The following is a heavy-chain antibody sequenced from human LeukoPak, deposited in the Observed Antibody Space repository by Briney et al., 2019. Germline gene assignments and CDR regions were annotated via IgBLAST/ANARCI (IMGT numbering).Heavy chain of an antibody. J-gene: IGHJ3*02. D-gene: IGHD2-21*01. CDR1: GYTVTELS. CDR3: ARGNPLISRLGDAFDI. CDR2: FHPEDGET. Sequence: ASVKVSCKVSGYTVTELSMHWVRQSPGKGLEWMGGFHPEDGETIYAQKFQGRVTMTEDTSTDTAYMELSSLRSEDTAVYYCARGNPLISRLGDAFDIWGQGTMVTVSS. V-gene: IGHV1-24*01.